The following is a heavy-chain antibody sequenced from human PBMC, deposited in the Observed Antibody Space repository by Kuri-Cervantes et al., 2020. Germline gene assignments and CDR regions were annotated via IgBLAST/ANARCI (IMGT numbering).Heavy chain of an antibody. J-gene: IGHJ6*02. CDR3: TRSPNIVGGVLIDV. V-gene: IGHV3-72*01. Sequence: GESLKISCAASGFTSSDYHMDWVRQAPGKGLEWVGRMRNKARSYTTEYAASVKGRFTVSGDDSKNSLYLQMNSLKTEDTAVYYCTRSPNIVGGVLIDVWGQGTTVTVSS. CDR1: GFTSSDYH. D-gene: IGHD1-26*01. CDR2: MRNKARSYTT.